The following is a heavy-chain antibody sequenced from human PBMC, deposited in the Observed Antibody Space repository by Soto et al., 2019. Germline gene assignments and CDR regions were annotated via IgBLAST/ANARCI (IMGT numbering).Heavy chain of an antibody. Sequence: ASVKVYCKTSGYTFNDYYMQWVRQAPGQGPTFXGWXNPXXXXXGXXXNVQGRVNMTRDTSIRTFYMELSRLTSDDTAVYFCARAIFGAPNAPLGQGTLVTVSS. CDR1: GYTFNDYY. D-gene: IGHD3-3*01. V-gene: IGHV1-2*02. CDR2: XNPXXXXX. CDR3: ARAIFGAPNAP. J-gene: IGHJ5*02.